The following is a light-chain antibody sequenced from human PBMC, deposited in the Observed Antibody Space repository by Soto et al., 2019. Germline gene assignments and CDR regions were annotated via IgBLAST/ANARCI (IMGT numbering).Light chain of an antibody. Sequence: QSVLTQPTSVSGSPGQSITISCTGTSRDIGTSNLVSWYQQYPGKAPKLMISEVTKRPSGISYRFSGSKSGNTASLTISGLQPEDEADYYCYSFTGISTSLFVVGTGTKVTVL. V-gene: IGLV2-23*02. CDR2: EVT. J-gene: IGLJ1*01. CDR3: YSFTGISTSLFV. CDR1: SRDIGTSNL.